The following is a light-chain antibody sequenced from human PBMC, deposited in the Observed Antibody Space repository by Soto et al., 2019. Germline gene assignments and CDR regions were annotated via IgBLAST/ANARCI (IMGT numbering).Light chain of an antibody. CDR1: SSNIGAGYE. CDR3: PSYDSSLSGYV. J-gene: IGLJ1*01. CDR2: ENN. V-gene: IGLV1-40*01. Sequence: QSVLTQPPSVSEAPGQRVTISCTGSSSNIGAGYEAHWYQQVPGTAPKLLIYENNNRPSGVPDRFSGSKSGTSASLAITGLQSEDEAEYYCPSYDSSLSGYVVGTGTKLTVL.